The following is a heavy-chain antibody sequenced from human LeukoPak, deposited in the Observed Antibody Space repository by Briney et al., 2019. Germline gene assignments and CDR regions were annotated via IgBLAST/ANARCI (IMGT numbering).Heavy chain of an antibody. CDR1: NYTFTSYP. CDR2: ISAYSGNT. Sequence: GASVKVSCKASNYTFTSYPISWVRQAPGQGLEWMGWISAYSGNTNYTQKVQGRVTMTTDTSTNTAYMELASLRPDDTAIYYCTRGSSPQYFQHWGQGTLVTVSS. V-gene: IGHV1-18*01. D-gene: IGHD6-13*01. J-gene: IGHJ1*01. CDR3: TRGSSPQYFQH.